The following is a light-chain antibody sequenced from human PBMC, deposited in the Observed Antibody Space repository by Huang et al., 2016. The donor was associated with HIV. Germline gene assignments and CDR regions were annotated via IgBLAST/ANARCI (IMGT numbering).Light chain of an antibody. CDR2: AAS. J-gene: IGKJ4*01. CDR1: QAISNS. CDR3: QQYFTTPLA. V-gene: IGKV1-NL1*01. Sequence: IQMTQSPSSLSASVGDRVTITCRASQAISNSLVWYQQKPRKAPKLLLVAASRLDSGVPSRFRGSGAWTDYTLTISSLQPEDFATYYCQQYFTTPLAFGGGTKVEIK.